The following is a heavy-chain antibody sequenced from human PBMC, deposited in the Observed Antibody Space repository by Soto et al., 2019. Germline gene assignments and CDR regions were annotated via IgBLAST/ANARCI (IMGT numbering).Heavy chain of an antibody. CDR2: IYAGGGT. V-gene: IGHV3-53*01. J-gene: IGHJ4*02. CDR3: ARGAD. Sequence: EVQLEESGGGFIQPGGSLRLSCAGSGFTVSTNYMSWVRQAPGKGPEWVSVIYAGGGTDYVDSVKGRFTISRDKSKNTLYFQMNSLRVENTAVYYCARGADWGQGTLVTVSS. CDR1: GFTVSTNY.